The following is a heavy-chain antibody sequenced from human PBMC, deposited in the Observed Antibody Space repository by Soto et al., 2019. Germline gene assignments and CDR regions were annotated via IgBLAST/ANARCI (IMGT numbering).Heavy chain of an antibody. CDR2: IIPIFGTV. CDR1: GDVFSTYS. Sequence: SVKVSCKASGDVFSTYSLNWVRQAPGQGLEWMGGIIPIFGTVNYAQKFQGRVTIMADESTNTGYMELSRLRFEDTAVYYCAKGPPMSTFGGVITYYFDYWGQGTLVTVSS. CDR3: AKGPPMSTFGGVITYYFDY. J-gene: IGHJ4*02. V-gene: IGHV1-69*13. D-gene: IGHD3-16*01.